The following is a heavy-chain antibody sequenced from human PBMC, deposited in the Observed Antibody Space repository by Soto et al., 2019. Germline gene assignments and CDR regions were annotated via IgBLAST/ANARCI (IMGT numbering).Heavy chain of an antibody. CDR3: ARGGEMGLNDY. CDR1: GYSFINYW. V-gene: IGHV5-51*01. D-gene: IGHD1-26*01. Sequence: PGESLKISCKASGYSFINYWIGWVRQMPGKGLEWMAIINPGNSETRYSPAFQGQVTISADKSVTTTYLQMNDLNTEDTAIYYCARGGEMGLNDYWGQGTPVTVSS. CDR2: INPGNSET. J-gene: IGHJ4*02.